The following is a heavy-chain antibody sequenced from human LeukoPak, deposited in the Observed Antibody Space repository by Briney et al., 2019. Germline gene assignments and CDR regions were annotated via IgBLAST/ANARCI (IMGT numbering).Heavy chain of an antibody. CDR2: IYHSGST. Sequence: SETLSLTCAVSGGSISSGGYSWSWIRQPPGTGLEWIGYIYHSGSTYYNPSLKSRVTISVDRSKNQFSLKLSSVTAADTAVYYCARDYGGYPDYWGQGTLVTVSS. CDR3: ARDYGGYPDY. D-gene: IGHD4-23*01. J-gene: IGHJ4*02. V-gene: IGHV4-30-2*01. CDR1: GGSISSGGYS.